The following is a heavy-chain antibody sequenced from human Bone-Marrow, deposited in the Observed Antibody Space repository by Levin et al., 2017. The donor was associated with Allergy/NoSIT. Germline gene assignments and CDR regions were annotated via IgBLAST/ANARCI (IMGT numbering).Heavy chain of an antibody. CDR1: GFTFDDYA. V-gene: IGHV3-9*01. Sequence: SLKISCAASGFTFDDYAMHWVRQAPGKGLEWVSGISWNSGSIGYADSVKGRFTISRDNAKNSLYLQMNSLRAEDTALYYCAKGRIKMATIFGEGALDYWGQGTLVTVSS. CDR2: ISWNSGSI. CDR3: AKGRIKMATIFGEGALDY. D-gene: IGHD5-24*01. J-gene: IGHJ4*02.